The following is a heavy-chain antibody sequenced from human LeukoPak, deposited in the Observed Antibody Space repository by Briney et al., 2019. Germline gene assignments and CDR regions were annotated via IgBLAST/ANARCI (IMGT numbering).Heavy chain of an antibody. J-gene: IGHJ5*02. CDR1: GYSISSGYY. D-gene: IGHD2-21*01. CDR2: FYHSGTT. V-gene: IGHV4-38-2*02. CDR3: ARVILRGRFDP. Sequence: SETLSLTCTASGYSISSGYYWGWIRQPPGKGLEWIGSFYHSGTTYYNPSLRSRVTISVDTSKNQFSLKLSSVTAGDTAVYYCARVILRGRFDPWGQGTLVTVSS.